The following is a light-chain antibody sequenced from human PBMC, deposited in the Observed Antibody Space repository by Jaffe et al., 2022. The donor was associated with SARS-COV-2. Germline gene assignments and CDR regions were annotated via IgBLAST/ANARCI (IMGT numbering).Light chain of an antibody. Sequence: EIVLTQSPATLSLSPGERATLSCRASQSISNYLGWYQQKLGQAPRLLIYEASNRATGIPARFSGSGSGTDFTLTISSLEPEDFAVYYCQQRSNWLSITFGQGTRLEIK. V-gene: IGKV3-11*01. CDR3: QQRSNWLSIT. CDR2: EAS. CDR1: QSISNY. J-gene: IGKJ5*01.